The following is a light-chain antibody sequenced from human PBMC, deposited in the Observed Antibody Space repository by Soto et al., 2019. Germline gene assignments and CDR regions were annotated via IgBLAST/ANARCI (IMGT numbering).Light chain of an antibody. CDR3: TYYTSRSPWV. V-gene: IGLV2-18*01. CDR2: EIS. J-gene: IGLJ2*01. Sequence: QSALTQPPSVSGSPGQSVTISCTETNGDVDGYSRVSWYKQPPGTAPKLIIYEISNRSSGVPDRFSGSKFGNTASLTISGLHTEDEADYYCTYYTSRSPWVFGGGTKLTVL. CDR1: NGDVDGYSR.